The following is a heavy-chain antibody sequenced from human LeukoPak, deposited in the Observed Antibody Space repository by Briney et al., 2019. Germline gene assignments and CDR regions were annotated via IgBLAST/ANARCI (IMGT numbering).Heavy chain of an antibody. CDR2: IYWNDDK. Sequence: SGPTLVKPTQTLTLTCTFSGFSLTTSGVGVGWIRQPPGKALEWHAVIYWNDDKYYSPSLKSRFTITKDTSKNQVVLTMTNMNPVDTATYYCVVGFDYWGQGILVTVSS. CDR3: VVGFDY. V-gene: IGHV2-5*01. CDR1: GFSLTTSGVG. D-gene: IGHD2-15*01. J-gene: IGHJ4*02.